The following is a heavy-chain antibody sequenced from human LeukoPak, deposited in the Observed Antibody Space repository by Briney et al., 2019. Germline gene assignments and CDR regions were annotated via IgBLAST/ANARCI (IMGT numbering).Heavy chain of an antibody. V-gene: IGHV3-21*01. CDR2: ISSSSSYI. CDR1: GFTFSSYS. CDR3: ARDRYGANTYVPPNYYYYMDV. Sequence: GGSLRLSCAASGFTFSSYSMNWVRQAPGKGLEWVSSISSSSSYIYYADSVKGRFTISRDNAKNSLYLQMNSLRAEDTAVYYCARDRYGANTYVPPNYYYYMDVWGKGTTVTVSS. J-gene: IGHJ6*03. D-gene: IGHD4-17*01.